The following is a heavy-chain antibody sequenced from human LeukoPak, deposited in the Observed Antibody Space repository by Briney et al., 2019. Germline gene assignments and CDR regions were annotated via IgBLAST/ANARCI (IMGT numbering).Heavy chain of an antibody. CDR1: GYTFTGYY. D-gene: IGHD4-11*01. J-gene: IGHJ4*02. V-gene: IGHV1-2*06. CDR3: ARGMTTFDY. CDR2: INPNRGGT. Sequence: ASVKVSCKASGYTFTGYYMHWVRQAPGQGLEWMGRINPNRGGTNYAQKFQGRVTMTSDTSITTAYMELSRLRSDDTAVYYCARGMTTFDYWGQGTLVTVSS.